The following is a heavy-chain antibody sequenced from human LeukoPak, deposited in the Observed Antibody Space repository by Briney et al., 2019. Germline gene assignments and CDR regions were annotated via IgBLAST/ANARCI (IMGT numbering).Heavy chain of an antibody. J-gene: IGHJ4*02. CDR1: GGSINNYY. D-gene: IGHD4/OR15-4a*01. V-gene: IGHV4-59*08. CDR2: IYYSGST. CDR3: ARHGTNYPPNFDY. Sequence: PSETLSLTCTDSGGSINNYYWSWVRQPPGKGLEWIGYIYYSGSTNYNPSLKSRVTISVDTSKNQFSLKLSSVTAADTAVYYCARHGTNYPPNFDYWGQGTLVTVSS.